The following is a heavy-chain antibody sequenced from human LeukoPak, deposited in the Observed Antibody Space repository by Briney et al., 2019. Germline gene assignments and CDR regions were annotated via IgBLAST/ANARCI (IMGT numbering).Heavy chain of an antibody. CDR1: EFTFTNYA. D-gene: IGHD2-15*01. CDR2: ISYDGSNK. V-gene: IGHV3-30*04. Sequence: GGSLRLSCAASEFTFTNYAMHWVRQAPGRGLEWVAVISYDGSNKYYADSVKGRFTISRDNSKNTLYLQMNSLRAEDTAVYYCARGPRSYCSGGSCYSGRLSWFDPWGQGTLVTVSS. J-gene: IGHJ5*02. CDR3: ARGPRSYCSGGSCYSGRLSWFDP.